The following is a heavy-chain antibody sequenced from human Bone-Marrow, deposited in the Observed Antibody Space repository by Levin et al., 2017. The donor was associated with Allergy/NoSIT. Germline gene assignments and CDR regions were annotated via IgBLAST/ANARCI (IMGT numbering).Heavy chain of an antibody. V-gene: IGHV3-7*01. J-gene: IGHJ4*02. CDR1: GFTFSSYW. CDR3: ARDYGALTGGVFDY. Sequence: GESLKISCAASGFTFSSYWMSWVRQAPGKGLEWVANIKQDGSEKYYVDSVKGRFTISRDNAKNSLYLQMNSLRAEDTAVYYCARDYGALTGGVFDYWGQGTLVTVSS. D-gene: IGHD3-10*01. CDR2: IKQDGSEK.